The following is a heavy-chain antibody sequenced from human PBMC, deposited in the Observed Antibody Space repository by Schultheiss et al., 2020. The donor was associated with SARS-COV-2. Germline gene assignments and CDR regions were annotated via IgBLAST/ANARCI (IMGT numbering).Heavy chain of an antibody. Sequence: GGSLRLSCAASGFTVSSNYMSWVRQAPGKGLEWVSVIYSGCSTYYADSVKGRFTISRDNAKNSLYLQMNSLRAEDTAVYYCARPSSGDFDFDYWGQGTLVTVSS. CDR2: IYSGCST. CDR1: GFTVSSNY. J-gene: IGHJ4*02. D-gene: IGHD1-1*01. CDR3: ARPSSGDFDFDY. V-gene: IGHV3-66*01.